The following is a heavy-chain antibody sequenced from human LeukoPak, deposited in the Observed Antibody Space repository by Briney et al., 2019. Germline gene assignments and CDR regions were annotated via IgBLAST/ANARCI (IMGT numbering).Heavy chain of an antibody. CDR1: GYIFTIHH. CDR3: AMSVEMPAIPSFDY. V-gene: IGHV1-3*01. D-gene: IGHD5-24*01. CDR2: VSAGNKS. J-gene: IGHJ4*02. Sequence: VASVKVSCKTSGYIFTIHHIHWMRQAPGQRLEWLGWVSAGNKSEYSQKFRGRIIITRDTSASTAYMELSSLRSEDTAVYYCAMSVEMPAIPSFDYWGQGTLVTVSS.